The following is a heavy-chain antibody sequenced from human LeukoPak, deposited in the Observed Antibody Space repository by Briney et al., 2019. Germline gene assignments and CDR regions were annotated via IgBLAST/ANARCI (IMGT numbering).Heavy chain of an antibody. V-gene: IGHV4-59*01. D-gene: IGHD4-17*01. CDR3: AREDPQTTVPEGMDV. CDR1: GGSISTYY. J-gene: IGHJ6*02. CDR2: IYYTGTT. Sequence: PSETLSLTCSVSGGSISTYYWSWIRQPPGKGLEWIGYIYYTGTTNYNHSLRSRVTMSVDTSRNQFSLRLSSVTAADTAVYYCAREDPQTTVPEGMDVWGHGTTVIVSS.